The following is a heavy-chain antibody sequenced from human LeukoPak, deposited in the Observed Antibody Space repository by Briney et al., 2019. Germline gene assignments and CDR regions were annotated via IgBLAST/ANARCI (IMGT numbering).Heavy chain of an antibody. CDR1: GGSMTNYY. D-gene: IGHD1-7*01. V-gene: IGHV4-59*12. Sequence: SETLSLTCTVSGGSMTNYYWSWIRQPPEKGLEWIGYIFYSGTTSYNPSLKSRVTISVDTSKNQFSLKLSSVTAADTAVYYCARGLALNYRFPYYYYGMDVWGQGTTVTVSS. CDR2: IFYSGTT. CDR3: ARGLALNYRFPYYYYGMDV. J-gene: IGHJ6*02.